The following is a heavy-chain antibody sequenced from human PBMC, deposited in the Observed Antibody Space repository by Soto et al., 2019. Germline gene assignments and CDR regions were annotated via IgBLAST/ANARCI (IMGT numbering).Heavy chain of an antibody. D-gene: IGHD5-12*01. J-gene: IGHJ6*02. CDR1: GGSISRHY. Sequence: SETLSLTCTVSGGSISRHYWSWIRQPPGKGLEWIGNIYYSGSASYNPSLKSRITISVDRSRTQFSLQLNSVTAADTAVYYCARLSAVVATLARDFYYYYYGMDVWGQGTTVTVSS. V-gene: IGHV4-59*11. CDR2: IYYSGSA. CDR3: ARLSAVVATLARDFYYYYYGMDV.